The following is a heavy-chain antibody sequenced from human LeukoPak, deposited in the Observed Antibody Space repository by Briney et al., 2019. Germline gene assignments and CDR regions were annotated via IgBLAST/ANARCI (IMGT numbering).Heavy chain of an antibody. V-gene: IGHV3-33*01. CDR3: ARALWPYYFDY. J-gene: IGHJ4*02. D-gene: IGHD2-21*01. CDR2: IWYDGSNE. CDR1: GFTFSSYG. Sequence: GGSLRLSCAASGFTFSSYGMHWVRQAPGKGLERVAIIWYDGSNEYYADSVKGRFTISRDNSKNTLYLQMNSLRAEDTAVYYCARALWPYYFDYWGQGTLVTVSS.